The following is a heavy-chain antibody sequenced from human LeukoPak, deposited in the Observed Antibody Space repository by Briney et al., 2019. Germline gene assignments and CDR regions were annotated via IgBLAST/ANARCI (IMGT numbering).Heavy chain of an antibody. CDR2: ITNTGSTT. J-gene: IGHJ3*02. D-gene: IGHD2-21*02. CDR1: GFTFSTYA. CDR3: AKALTDIRPSDAFDI. Sequence: GGSLRLSCAASGFTFSTYAMNWVRQAPGKGLEWVSGITNTGSTTFYADSVKGRFTISRANSENTLYLQMDSLRAEDTALYYCAKALTDIRPSDAFDIWGQGTMVTVSS. V-gene: IGHV3-23*01.